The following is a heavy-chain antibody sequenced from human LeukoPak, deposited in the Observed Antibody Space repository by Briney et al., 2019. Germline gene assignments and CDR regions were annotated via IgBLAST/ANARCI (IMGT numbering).Heavy chain of an antibody. CDR1: GFTFSSYA. Sequence: GSLRLSRAASGFTFSSYAMSWIRQPPGKGLEWIGYIYYSGSTTYNSSLRSRVTISIDTSKNHFSLKLTSVTAADTAVYYCARGGNSGYDVGTFDYWGQGTLVTVSS. V-gene: IGHV4-59*01. CDR3: ARGGNSGYDVGTFDY. J-gene: IGHJ4*02. D-gene: IGHD5-12*01. CDR2: IYYSGST.